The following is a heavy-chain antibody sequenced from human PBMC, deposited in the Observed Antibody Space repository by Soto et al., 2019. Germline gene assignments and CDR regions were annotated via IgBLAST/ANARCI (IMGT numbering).Heavy chain of an antibody. CDR2: IIPIFGTA. V-gene: IGHV1-69*13. CDR1: GGTFSSYA. CDR3: AGQHHRYYYYYGMDV. J-gene: IGHJ6*02. Sequence: SVKVSCKASGGTFSSYAISWVRQAPGQGLEWMGGIIPIFGTANYAQRFQGRVTITADESTSTAYMELSSLRSEDTAVYYCAGQHHRYYYYYGMDVWGQGTTVTVSS.